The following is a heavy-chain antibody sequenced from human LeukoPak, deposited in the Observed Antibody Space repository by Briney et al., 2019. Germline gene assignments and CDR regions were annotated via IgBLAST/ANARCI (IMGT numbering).Heavy chain of an antibody. CDR1: GGSFSSYY. J-gene: IGHJ4*02. D-gene: IGHD4-17*01. Sequence: SETLSLTCTVSGGSFSSYYWTWIRQPPGKGLEWIGYIDHSGSTNYNPSLKSRVSISSDTSKNQFSLELSSVAAADTAVYYCARLKATVSIHAYFDSWGQGTLVTVSS. CDR3: ARLKATVSIHAYFDS. CDR2: IDHSGST. V-gene: IGHV4-59*01.